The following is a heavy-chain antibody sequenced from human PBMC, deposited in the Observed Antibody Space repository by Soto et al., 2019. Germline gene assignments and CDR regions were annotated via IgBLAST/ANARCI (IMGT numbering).Heavy chain of an antibody. CDR1: GYTFTSYA. CDR2: ISAYNGNT. D-gene: IGHD1-26*01. V-gene: IGHV1-18*01. Sequence: VEVSCKASGYTFTSYASIWVRPDPGQGLEWMGWISAYNGNTNYAQKLQGRVTMTTDTSTSTAYMELRSLRSDDTAVYYCARDVYSGSYEFDYWGQGARVSVS. CDR3: ARDVYSGSYEFDY. J-gene: IGHJ4*02.